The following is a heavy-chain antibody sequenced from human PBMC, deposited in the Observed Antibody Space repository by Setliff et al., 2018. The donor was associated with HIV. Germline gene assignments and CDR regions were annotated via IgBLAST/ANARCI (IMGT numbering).Heavy chain of an antibody. CDR1: GFTFTNSA. V-gene: IGHV1-58*01. J-gene: IGHJ3*02. CDR3: AADPQTGTTSYDAFDI. CDR2: IVVGSGNT. Sequence: SVKVSCKASGFTFTNSAVQWVRQARGQRLEWIGWIVVGSGNTNYAQKFQERVTITRDMSTSRAYMELSGLRTEDTAGYYCAADPQTGTTSYDAFDIWGQGTVVTVSS. D-gene: IGHD1-7*01.